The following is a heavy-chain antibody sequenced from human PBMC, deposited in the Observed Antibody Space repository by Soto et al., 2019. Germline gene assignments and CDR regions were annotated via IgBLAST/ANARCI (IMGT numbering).Heavy chain of an antibody. J-gene: IGHJ4*02. CDR2: ISYDGRNK. CDR1: GFIFSRYG. CDR3: ANGQSSVVWEFDH. Sequence: QGQLVESGGGVVQPGTSLRLSCVASGFIFSRYGMNWVRQAPGKGLEWVAGISYDGRNKFDADSVKGRFTISRDNSKDTLYLQMNSLRAEDTAVYYCANGQSSVVWEFDHWGQGTLVTVSS. V-gene: IGHV3-30*18. D-gene: IGHD3-16*01.